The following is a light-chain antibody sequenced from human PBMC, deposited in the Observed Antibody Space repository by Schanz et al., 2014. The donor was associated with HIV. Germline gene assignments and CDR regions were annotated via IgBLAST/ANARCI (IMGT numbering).Light chain of an antibody. Sequence: AIRITQSPSSLSASPGDRVTITCRASQDIRTYLAWYQQKPGKAPRLLIYAASTLQNGVPSRFSGSGSGTDFTLTISCLQSEDFATYYCQQYTPYSHTFGQGTKVEIK. CDR2: AAS. J-gene: IGKJ2*01. CDR3: QQYTPYSHT. CDR1: QDIRTY. V-gene: IGKV1-8*01.